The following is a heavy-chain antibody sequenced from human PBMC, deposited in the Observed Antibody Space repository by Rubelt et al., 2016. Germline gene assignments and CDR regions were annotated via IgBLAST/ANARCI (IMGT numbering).Heavy chain of an antibody. D-gene: IGHD3-10*01. CDR1: GGSFSGYY. J-gene: IGHJ4*02. CDR2: INHSGST. CDR3: ARGWPSRGGVDY. V-gene: IGHV4-34*01. Sequence: QVQLQQWGAGLLKPSETLSLTCAVYGGSFSGYYWSWIRQPPGKGLEWIGAINHSGSTNYNPSFRSRVPISVDTSKNQFSRKLSSVTAADTAVYYFARGWPSRGGVDYWGQGTLVTVSS.